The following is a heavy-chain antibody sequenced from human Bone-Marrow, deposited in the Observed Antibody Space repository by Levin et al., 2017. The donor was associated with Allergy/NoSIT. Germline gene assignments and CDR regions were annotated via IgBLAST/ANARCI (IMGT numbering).Heavy chain of an antibody. Sequence: SETLSLTCTVSGGPISTYYWTWIRQSVGKGLEWIGRIDPSGDTKYNPSLKSRVTVSVDTSKNQLSLRLTSVTAADTAVYYCARVAAGRYYYYGLDVWGQGTTGIVSS. CDR1: GGPISTYY. CDR2: IDPSGDT. V-gene: IGHV4-4*07. D-gene: IGHD6-13*01. J-gene: IGHJ6*01. CDR3: ARVAAGRYYYYGLDV.